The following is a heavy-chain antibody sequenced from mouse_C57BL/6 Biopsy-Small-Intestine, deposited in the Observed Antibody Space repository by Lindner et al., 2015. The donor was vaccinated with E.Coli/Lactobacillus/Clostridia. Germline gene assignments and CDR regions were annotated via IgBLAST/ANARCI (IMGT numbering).Heavy chain of an antibody. CDR1: GYSFTAYN. Sequence: VQLQESGAELVKPGASVKISCKASGYSFTAYNMNWVKQSHGKSLEWIGNINPYYGSTSYNQKFKGKATLTVDKSSSTAYMQLNSLTSEDSAVYYCARGNEYDEGFASWGQGTLVTVSA. V-gene: IGHV1-39*01. CDR2: INPYYGST. D-gene: IGHD2-4*01. J-gene: IGHJ3*01. CDR3: ARGNEYDEGFAS.